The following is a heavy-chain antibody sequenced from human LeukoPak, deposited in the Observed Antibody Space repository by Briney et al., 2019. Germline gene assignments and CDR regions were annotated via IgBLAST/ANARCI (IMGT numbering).Heavy chain of an antibody. CDR3: ARVAAAVPDY. CDR2: IKQDGSDK. CDR1: GFTFTTYW. V-gene: IGHV3-7*04. J-gene: IGHJ4*02. Sequence: PGGPLRLSCAASGFTFTTYWMTWVRQAPGKGLEWVANIKQDGSDKYYMDSVKGRFTISRDNANNALYLQMNSLRDEDTAVYYCARVAAAVPDYWGQGTLVTVSS. D-gene: IGHD6-13*01.